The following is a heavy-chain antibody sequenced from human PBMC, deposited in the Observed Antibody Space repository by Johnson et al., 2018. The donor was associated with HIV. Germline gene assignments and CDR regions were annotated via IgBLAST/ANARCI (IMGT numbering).Heavy chain of an antibody. J-gene: IGHJ3*02. Sequence: QVQLVESGGGVVQPGRSLRLSCAASGFTFSSYTMHWVRQAPGKGLDWVAVISYDGSNKYYADSVKGRFTISSDNSKNTLFLQMNSLRAEDTAVYYCVKVEFRIAPTSHAFDIWGQGTMVTVSS. CDR3: VKVEFRIAPTSHAFDI. V-gene: IGHV3-30*04. CDR1: GFTFSSYT. D-gene: IGHD6-13*01. CDR2: ISYDGSNK.